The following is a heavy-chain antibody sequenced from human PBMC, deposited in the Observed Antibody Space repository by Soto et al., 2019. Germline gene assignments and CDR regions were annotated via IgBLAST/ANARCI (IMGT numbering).Heavy chain of an antibody. CDR3: ARHEDILVVPAADL. CDR2: IYYSGST. V-gene: IGHV4-39*01. CDR1: GGSISSSSYY. J-gene: IGHJ4*02. D-gene: IGHD2-2*01. Sequence: PSETLSLTCTVSGGSISSSSYYWGWIRQPPGKGLEWIGSIYYSGSTYYNPSLKSRVTISVDTSKNQFSLKLSSVTAADTAVYYCARHEDILVVPAADLWGQGTLVTVSS.